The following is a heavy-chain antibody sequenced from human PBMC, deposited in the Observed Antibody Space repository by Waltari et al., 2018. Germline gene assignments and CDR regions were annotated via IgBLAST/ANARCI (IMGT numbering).Heavy chain of an antibody. Sequence: VQVVESGVGLVPPGGYRHLSCATPGSPFSGATIHWVRQTSGKGREWIGRIRSKPNNYATRYTASVEGRFTISRDDSENTAYLQMSSLMTEDTAVYYCTGGAVTGTDFWGQGTLVTVSS. J-gene: IGHJ4*02. D-gene: IGHD6-13*01. CDR1: GSPFSGAT. CDR3: TGGAVTGTDF. V-gene: IGHV3-73*01. CDR2: IRSKPNNYAT.